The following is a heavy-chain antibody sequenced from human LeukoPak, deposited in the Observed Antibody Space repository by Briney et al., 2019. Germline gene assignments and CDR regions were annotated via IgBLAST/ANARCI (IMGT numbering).Heavy chain of an antibody. CDR3: GRGKLVRRAFDI. J-gene: IGHJ3*02. V-gene: IGHV4-34*01. D-gene: IGHD6-6*01. CDR1: GGSFSGYY. Sequence: SETLSLTCAVYGGSFSGYYWSWIRQPPGKGLEWIGEINHSGSTNYNPSLKSRVTISVDTSKNQFSLKLSSVTAADTAVYHCGRGKLVRRAFDIWGQGTMVTVSS. CDR2: INHSGST.